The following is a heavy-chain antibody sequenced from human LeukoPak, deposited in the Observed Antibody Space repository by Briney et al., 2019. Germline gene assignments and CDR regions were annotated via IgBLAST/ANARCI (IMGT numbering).Heavy chain of an antibody. CDR1: GGSINSHY. CDR3: ASRPAGSTWYGVFDY. Sequence: SETLSLTCSVSGGSINSHYWSWIRQSPGKGLEWIGYVFNGGSNNYNPSLKSRVTMSLDTSRDQFSLRLSSVTTADTAIYYCASRPAGSTWYGVFDYWSQGTLVTVSS. J-gene: IGHJ4*02. CDR2: VFNGGSN. V-gene: IGHV4-59*11. D-gene: IGHD6-13*01.